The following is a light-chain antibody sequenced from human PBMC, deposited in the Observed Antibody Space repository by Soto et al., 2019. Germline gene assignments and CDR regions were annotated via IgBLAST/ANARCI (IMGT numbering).Light chain of an antibody. Sequence: DIQMTQSPSSLSASVGDRVTISCRASQNINTYINWYQQRPGKAPKHLIYAASSLQSGVPSRFSGSGSGTDFTLTITSLQPEDFATYSCQQSYATPLTFGGVTKVEIK. CDR2: AAS. CDR3: QQSYATPLT. V-gene: IGKV1-39*01. J-gene: IGKJ4*01. CDR1: QNINTY.